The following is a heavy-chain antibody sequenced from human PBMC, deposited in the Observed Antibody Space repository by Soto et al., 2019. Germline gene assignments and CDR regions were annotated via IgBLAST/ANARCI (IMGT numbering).Heavy chain of an antibody. J-gene: IGHJ4*02. V-gene: IGHV3-9*01. CDR3: GKGFVGSNLRGIFES. CDR2: VNLNTGSV. Sequence: SLTPACAAPGFTFDDYAMHWVRQAPGKGLEWVSGVNLNTGSVDYADSVKGRITISRDNAKNFLVLQMNRLRVEGAGLYSCGKGFVGSNLRGIFESWGQGTLVTVSS. CDR1: GFTFDDYA. D-gene: IGHD1-26*01.